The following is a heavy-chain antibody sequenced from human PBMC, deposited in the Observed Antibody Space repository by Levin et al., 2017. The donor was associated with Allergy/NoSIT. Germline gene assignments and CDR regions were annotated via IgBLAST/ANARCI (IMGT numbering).Heavy chain of an antibody. Sequence: GSLRLSCAVYGGSFSGYYWSWIRQPPGKGLEWIGEINHSGSTNYNPSLKSRVTISVDTSKNQFSLKLSSVTAADTAVYYCARVGPYYYDSSGSQGGMDVWGQGTTVTVSS. V-gene: IGHV4-34*01. D-gene: IGHD3-22*01. CDR3: ARVGPYYYDSSGSQGGMDV. J-gene: IGHJ6*02. CDR2: INHSGST. CDR1: GGSFSGYY.